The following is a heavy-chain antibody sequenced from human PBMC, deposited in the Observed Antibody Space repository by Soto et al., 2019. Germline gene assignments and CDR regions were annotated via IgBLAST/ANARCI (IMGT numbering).Heavy chain of an antibody. CDR2: IIPVFGTV. V-gene: IGHV1-69*01. D-gene: IGHD6-13*01. Sequence: QVRLVQSGAEVKKPGSSVKVSCKASGGTFSNYAITWLRLAPGQGLEWLGGIIPVFGTVNYAQKFQGRVTLTADESTSTAYMGLNRLRSEDTAVYYCARDNPYTNSFGNGLEPWGQGTLVIFS. CDR3: ARDNPYTNSFGNGLEP. J-gene: IGHJ5*02. CDR1: GGTFSNYA.